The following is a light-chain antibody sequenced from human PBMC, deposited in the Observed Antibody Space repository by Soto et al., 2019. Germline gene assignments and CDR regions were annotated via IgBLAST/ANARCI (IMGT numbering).Light chain of an antibody. V-gene: IGLV2-14*01. CDR2: EVS. Sequence: QPVLTQPASVSGSPGQSITISCTGTSSDIGGYNYVSWYQQHPGKAPKLIIYEVSNRPSGVSAHFSGSKSGNTASLTISGLQAADEADYYCSSYTSTNSWVFGGGTKVTVL. J-gene: IGLJ3*02. CDR1: SSDIGGYNY. CDR3: SSYTSTNSWV.